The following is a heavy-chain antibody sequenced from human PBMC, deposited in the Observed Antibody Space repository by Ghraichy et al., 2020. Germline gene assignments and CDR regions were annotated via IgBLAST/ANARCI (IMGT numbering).Heavy chain of an antibody. CDR1: GFAFSSYS. V-gene: IGHV3-23*01. CDR3: AKNPNVDYYEWGSAVVHY. CDR2: ITASGVTT. J-gene: IGHJ4*02. D-gene: IGHD3-16*01. Sequence: GGSLRLSCEASGFAFSSYSMTWVRQAPGKGLEWVSAITASGVTTHYADSVKGRFTISRDNSKNTLYLQMNTLRADDTAVYYCAKNPNVDYYEWGSAVVHYWGRGTLVTVSS.